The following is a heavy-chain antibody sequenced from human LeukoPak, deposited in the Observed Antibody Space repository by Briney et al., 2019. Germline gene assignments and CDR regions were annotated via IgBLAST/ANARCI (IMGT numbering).Heavy chain of an antibody. Sequence: GGSLRLSCAASGFTFSSYSMNWVRQAPGKGLEWVSSISSGTSYIYYADSVKGRFTISRDNAKNSLYLQMNSLRAEDTAVYYCARGIWRFLHPAEAEYFQHWGQGTLVTVSS. D-gene: IGHD3-3*01. CDR3: ARGIWRFLHPAEAEYFQH. CDR1: GFTFSSYS. V-gene: IGHV3-21*01. CDR2: ISSGTSYI. J-gene: IGHJ1*01.